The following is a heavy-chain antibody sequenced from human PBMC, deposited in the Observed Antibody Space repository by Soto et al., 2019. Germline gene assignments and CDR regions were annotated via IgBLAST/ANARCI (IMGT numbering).Heavy chain of an antibody. V-gene: IGHV3-30-3*01. CDR1: GFTFSHYA. CDR2: ISYDGSTN. J-gene: IGHJ4*02. Sequence: QVQLVESGGGVVQPGRSLRLSCAASGFTFSHYAMHWVRQAPGKGLEWVAVISYDGSTNHYADSVKGRFTISRDNSKYTLYLQMNSLRVEDAAGYFCVRDRRQTIGHYELFDDWGQGSLVAVS. CDR3: VRDRRQTIGHYELFDD. D-gene: IGHD3-22*01.